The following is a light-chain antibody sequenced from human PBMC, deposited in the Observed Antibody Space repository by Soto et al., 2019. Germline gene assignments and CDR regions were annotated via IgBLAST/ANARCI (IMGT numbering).Light chain of an antibody. Sequence: QSVLTQPPSVSGAPGQRVTISCTGSSSNIGAGYDVHWYQQLPGTAPKLLIYVNSNRPSGVPDRFSGSKSGTSASLAITGLQAEDEAYYYCQSYDSSLSGSFVFGGGTQLTFL. J-gene: IGLJ3*02. CDR1: SSNIGAGYD. V-gene: IGLV1-40*01. CDR2: VNS. CDR3: QSYDSSLSGSFV.